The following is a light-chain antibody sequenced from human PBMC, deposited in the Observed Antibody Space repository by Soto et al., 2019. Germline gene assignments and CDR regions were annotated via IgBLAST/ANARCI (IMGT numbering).Light chain of an antibody. V-gene: IGKV1-5*01. J-gene: IGKJ2*01. CDR3: QQYNSYPYT. Sequence: DIQMTQSPSTLSASVGDRVTITCRASQSISSWLAWYQQKPGKAPKLLIYDASSLESGVPSRFSKSGSGTDFTLTISSLEREDFATYYCQQYNSYPYTFGQGTKLEIK. CDR2: DAS. CDR1: QSISSW.